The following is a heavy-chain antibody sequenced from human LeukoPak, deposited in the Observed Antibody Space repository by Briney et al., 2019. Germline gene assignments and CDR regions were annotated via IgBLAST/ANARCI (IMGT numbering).Heavy chain of an antibody. J-gene: IGHJ4*02. CDR2: IYPRDGST. CDR3: ARDQEGFDY. V-gene: IGHV1-46*01. CDR1: GYTFTNNY. Sequence: ASVKVSCKASGYTFTNNYLHWVRQAPGQGLEWMGMIYPRDGSTSYAQNFQGRATVTRDTSTTTVHMELRGLRSEDTAVYYCARDQEGFDYWGQGTVVTVSS.